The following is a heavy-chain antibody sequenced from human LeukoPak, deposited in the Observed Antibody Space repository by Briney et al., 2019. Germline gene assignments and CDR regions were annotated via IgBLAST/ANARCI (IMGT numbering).Heavy chain of an antibody. Sequence: ASVKLSCTASGYTFTTYGISWVRQAPGQGLEWMGWVSGNNGNTYYAQKLEGRVTMTRDTSTNTVYMELRSLRSDVTAVYYCARDFYHSGTNWYDVFDVWGQGTMVTVSS. CDR1: GYTFTTYG. D-gene: IGHD1-1*01. CDR3: ARDFYHSGTNWYDVFDV. J-gene: IGHJ3*01. CDR2: VSGNNGNT. V-gene: IGHV1-18*01.